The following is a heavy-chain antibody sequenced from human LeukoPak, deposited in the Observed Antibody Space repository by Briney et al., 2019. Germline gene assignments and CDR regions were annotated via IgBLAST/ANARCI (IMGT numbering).Heavy chain of an antibody. CDR1: GGSISSGDYY. V-gene: IGHV4-30-4*08. CDR2: IYYSGST. CDR3: ARDFGGDWGAFDI. J-gene: IGHJ3*02. Sequence: PSQTLSLTCTVSGGSISSGDYYWSWIRQPPGKGLEWIGYIYYSGSTYYNPSLKSRVTISVDTSRNQFSLKLSSVTAADTAVYYCARDFGGDWGAFDIWGQGTMVTVSS. D-gene: IGHD2-21*02.